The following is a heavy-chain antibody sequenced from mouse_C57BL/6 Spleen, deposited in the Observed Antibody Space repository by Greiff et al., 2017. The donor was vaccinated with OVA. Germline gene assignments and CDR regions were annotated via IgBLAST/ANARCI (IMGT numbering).Heavy chain of an antibody. Sequence: VKLQQPGAELVRPGSSVKLSCKASGYTFTSYWMHWVKQRPIQGLEWIGNIDPSDSETHYNQKFKDKATLTVDKSSSTAYMQLSSLTSEDSAVYYCARLNTTGYFDVWGTGTTVTVSS. V-gene: IGHV1-52*01. CDR3: ARLNTTGYFDV. CDR2: IDPSDSET. CDR1: GYTFTSYW. D-gene: IGHD1-1*01. J-gene: IGHJ1*03.